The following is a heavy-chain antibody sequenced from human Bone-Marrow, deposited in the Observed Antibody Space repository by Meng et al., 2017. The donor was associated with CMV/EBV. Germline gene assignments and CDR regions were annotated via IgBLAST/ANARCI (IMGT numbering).Heavy chain of an antibody. J-gene: IGHJ6*02. D-gene: IGHD3-10*02. Sequence: LSLTCAASGFIFRTYAMHWVRQAPGKGLEWVTLIAYDGSNKYYADSVKGRFTISRDNSKNTLYLQMNSLRAEDTAVYYCARGKGSYVADDYGMDVWGQGTTVTVSS. CDR2: IAYDGSNK. CDR3: ARGKGSYVADDYGMDV. V-gene: IGHV3-30*04. CDR1: GFIFRTYA.